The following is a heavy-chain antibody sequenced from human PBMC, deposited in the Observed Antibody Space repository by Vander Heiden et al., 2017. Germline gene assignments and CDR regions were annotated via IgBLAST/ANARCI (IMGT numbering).Heavy chain of an antibody. CDR2: INPVSGAT. D-gene: IGHD5-18*01. CDR3: ARGRYTYGPYTMDV. Sequence: QMQLVQSGAEVKKPGASVKVSCKSSGYTFSGYYMYWARQAPGQGLEWMGWINPVSGATEYAQKFQGRVTMTRDTSISTAYRDLSRLRSDDTGVYFCARGRYTYGPYTMDVWGQGTTVTVSS. V-gene: IGHV1-2*02. J-gene: IGHJ6*02. CDR1: GYTFSGYY.